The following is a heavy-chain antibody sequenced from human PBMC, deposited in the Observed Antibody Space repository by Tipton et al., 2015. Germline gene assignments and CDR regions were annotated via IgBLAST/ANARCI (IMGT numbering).Heavy chain of an antibody. V-gene: IGHV4-38-2*02. J-gene: IGHJ6*02. CDR3: ARDLEHGMDV. CDR1: AYSISTDYY. Sequence: TLSLTCAVSAYSISTDYYWVWIRQPPGKGLEWIGAISHSGKTYSNPSLKSRVTISVDTSKTQFSLKMSSVTAADTAVYFCARDLEHGMDVWGQGTTVTVS. CDR2: ISHSGKT.